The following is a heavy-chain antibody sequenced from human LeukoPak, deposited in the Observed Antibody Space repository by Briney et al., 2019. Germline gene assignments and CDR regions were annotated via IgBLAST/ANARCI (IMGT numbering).Heavy chain of an antibody. V-gene: IGHV3-66*01. CDR2: IYSGGST. Sequence: GGSLRLSCAASGITVTSNHMSWVRQTPGKELEWVSVIYSGGSTYYADSVKGRFTISRDNSKNTLYLQMDSLRTEDTAVYFCAKLYNYGYINWGQGTLVTVSS. CDR1: GITVTSNH. CDR3: AKLYNYGYIN. D-gene: IGHD5-18*01. J-gene: IGHJ4*02.